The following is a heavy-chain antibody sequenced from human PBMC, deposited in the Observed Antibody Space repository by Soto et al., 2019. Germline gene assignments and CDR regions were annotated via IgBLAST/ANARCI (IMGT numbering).Heavy chain of an antibody. J-gene: IGHJ5*02. D-gene: IGHD3-22*01. CDR3: ARGGYYDSSGYTFDH. CDR1: GFTFSSYW. Sequence: PXGSLRLSCAASGFTFSSYWMHWVRQAPGKGLVWVSRINSDGSSTSYADSVKGRFTISRDNAKNTLYLQMNSLRAEDTAVYYCARGGYYDSSGYTFDHWGQGPLVTVSS. V-gene: IGHV3-74*01. CDR2: INSDGSST.